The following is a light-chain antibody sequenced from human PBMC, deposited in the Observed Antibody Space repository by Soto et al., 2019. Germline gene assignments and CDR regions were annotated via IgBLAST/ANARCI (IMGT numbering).Light chain of an antibody. CDR1: QSISFW. J-gene: IGKJ5*01. CDR2: GAS. Sequence: DIQVTQSPSSLSASVGDRVTITCRTNQSISFWLNWYQLKPGKAPNLLMYGASYLKSGVPTRFSGSGSGTDFTLTISSLQPEDFATYYCQQTYTTPEITFGQGTRLDIK. CDR3: QQTYTTPEIT. V-gene: IGKV1-39*01.